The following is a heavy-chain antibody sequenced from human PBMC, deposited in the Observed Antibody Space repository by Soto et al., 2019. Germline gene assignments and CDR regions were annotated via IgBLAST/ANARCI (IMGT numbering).Heavy chain of an antibody. Sequence: QVQLVQSGAEVKKPGASVKVSCKASGYMFTSYYMHWVRQAPGQGLEWMGIIDPSSGRPKYAQKFQGRVTMTRDTSTNTVYMDLSSLKSEDTALYYCARELATIRGVYFDDWGQGTLVTVSS. V-gene: IGHV1-46*01. CDR2: IDPSSGRP. D-gene: IGHD5-12*01. CDR1: GYMFTSYY. CDR3: ARELATIRGVYFDD. J-gene: IGHJ4*02.